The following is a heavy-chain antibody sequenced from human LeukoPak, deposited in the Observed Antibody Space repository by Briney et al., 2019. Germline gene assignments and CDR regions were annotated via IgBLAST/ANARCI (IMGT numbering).Heavy chain of an antibody. Sequence: GTSLRLSCAASGFIFSNYDMNWVRQAPGKGLEWVAVIWYDGSNKYYADSVRGRFTISRDNSKNTLYLQMNSLRAEDTAVYYCARRAQYYYVSGRDNWFDHWGQGTLVTVSS. CDR3: ARRAQYYYVSGRDNWFDH. V-gene: IGHV3-33*01. CDR2: IWYDGSNK. CDR1: GFIFSNYD. D-gene: IGHD3-10*01. J-gene: IGHJ5*02.